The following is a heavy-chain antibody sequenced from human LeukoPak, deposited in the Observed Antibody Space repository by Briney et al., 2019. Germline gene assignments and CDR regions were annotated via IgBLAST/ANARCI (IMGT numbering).Heavy chain of an antibody. CDR1: GGSFSSYV. J-gene: IGHJ3*02. CDR2: IIPVLGVS. V-gene: IGHV1-69*04. Sequence: SVKVSCKASGGSFSSYVITWVRQAPGQGLEWMGRIIPVLGVSNFAQKLEGRVTITADKSTNTAHMELRRLESGDTAVYYCTREGVYAPDPSSYHRDAFDIWGQGTVVIVSS. D-gene: IGHD3-16*02. CDR3: TREGVYAPDPSSYHRDAFDI.